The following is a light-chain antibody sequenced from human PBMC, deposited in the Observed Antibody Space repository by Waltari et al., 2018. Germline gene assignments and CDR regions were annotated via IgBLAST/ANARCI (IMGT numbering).Light chain of an antibody. CDR2: KDT. CDR3: QSTDSSSTYTV. V-gene: IGLV3-25*03. J-gene: IGLJ3*02. Sequence: SYDLTQPPSLSVSPGQTATIHCSGETLPKLYAYWYQQKPGQAPLLVISKDTERPSGIPERFSGSSSGTTVTLTISGVRAEDEGDYYCQSTDSSSTYTVFGGGTKLTVL. CDR1: TLPKLY.